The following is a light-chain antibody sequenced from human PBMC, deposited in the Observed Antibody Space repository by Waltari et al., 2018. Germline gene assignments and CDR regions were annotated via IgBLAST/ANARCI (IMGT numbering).Light chain of an antibody. V-gene: IGKV3-20*01. CDR1: QSLSSTY. CDR3: HQYGSSPPLT. CDR2: GAS. J-gene: IGKJ4*01. Sequence: EIVLTQSPGTLSLSPGERVTLSCRASQSLSSTYLAWYQQKPGQAPRLLIYGASSRATGIPDRFSGSGSGTDFTLTISRLEPEDFAVYYCHQYGSSPPLTFGGGTKVEIK.